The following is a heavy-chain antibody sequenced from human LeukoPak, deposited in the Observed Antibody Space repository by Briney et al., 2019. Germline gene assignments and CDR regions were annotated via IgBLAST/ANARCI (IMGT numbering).Heavy chain of an antibody. J-gene: IGHJ3*02. D-gene: IGHD6-19*01. V-gene: IGHV3-7*01. CDR2: IKQDGSEK. Sequence: GGSLRLSCAASGFTFSSYWMSWVRQAPGKGLEWVANIKQDGSEKYYVDSVKGRFTISRNNTKNSLYLKMNSLTDDATAVYYCASSHIAVGVSDAFDIWGQGTMVTVSS. CDR3: ASSHIAVGVSDAFDI. CDR1: GFTFSSYW.